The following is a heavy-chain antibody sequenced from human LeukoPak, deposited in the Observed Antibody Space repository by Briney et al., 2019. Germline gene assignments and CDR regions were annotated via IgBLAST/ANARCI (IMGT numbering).Heavy chain of an antibody. CDR1: GGSISSGSYY. V-gene: IGHV4-61*02. Sequence: PSETLSLTCTVSGGSISSGSYYWSWIRQPAGKGLEWIGRIYTSGSTNYNPSLKSRVTISVDTSKNQFSLKLSSVTAADTAVYYCASPLADPNFDYWGQGTLVTVSS. CDR3: ASPLADPNFDY. J-gene: IGHJ4*02. CDR2: IYTSGST.